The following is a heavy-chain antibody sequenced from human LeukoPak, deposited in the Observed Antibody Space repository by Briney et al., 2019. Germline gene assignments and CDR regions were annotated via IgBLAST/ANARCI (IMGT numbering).Heavy chain of an antibody. D-gene: IGHD3-22*01. V-gene: IGHV3-11*04. CDR2: ISGSGHDI. Sequence: GGSLRLSCAASGFTFRDSNMTWVRRAPGKGVEWVAYISGSGHDINYSDSVKGRFTISRDNAKNSLYLQMNSLRAEDTAVYYCAKDYSSVDAFDIWGQGTMVTVSS. CDR3: AKDYSSVDAFDI. CDR1: GFTFRDSN. J-gene: IGHJ3*02.